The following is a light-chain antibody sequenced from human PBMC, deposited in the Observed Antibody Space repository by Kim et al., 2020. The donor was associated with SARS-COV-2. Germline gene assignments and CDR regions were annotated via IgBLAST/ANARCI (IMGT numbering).Light chain of an antibody. V-gene: IGKV1-39*01. CDR2: AAS. CDR1: QSISSY. CDR3: QHSYSTPRLG. Sequence: DIQMTQSPSSLSASVGARVTITCRASQSISSYLNWYQQKPGKARKLLIYAASSLQSGVPSRFCGSGSGTDFTLTISSLQPEDFATYYCQHSYSTPRLGFGGGAQVDI. J-gene: IGKJ4*01.